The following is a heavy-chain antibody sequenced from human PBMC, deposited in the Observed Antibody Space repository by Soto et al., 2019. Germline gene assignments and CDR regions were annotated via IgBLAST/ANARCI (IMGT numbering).Heavy chain of an antibody. V-gene: IGHV4-34*01. CDR3: STGRDQYTVGNV. CDR1: GGSLSDYY. Sequence: SETLSRTCAVYGGSLSDYYWSWIRQSPGKGLAWIGEIHPSGSTDYNPSLKSRVTISLDTSKNQFSLKLTSVTAADTAVYFCSTGRDQYTVGNVWGPGTTVTVYS. D-gene: IGHD1-26*01. J-gene: IGHJ6*02. CDR2: IHPSGST.